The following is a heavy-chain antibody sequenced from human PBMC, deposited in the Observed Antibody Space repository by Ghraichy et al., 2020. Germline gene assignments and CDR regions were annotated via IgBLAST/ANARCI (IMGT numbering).Heavy chain of an antibody. CDR3: ARPGIAARRGVAFDI. J-gene: IGHJ3*02. V-gene: IGHV4-39*01. CDR2: IYYSGST. CDR1: GGSISSSSYY. D-gene: IGHD6-6*01. Sequence: SETLSLTCTVSGGSISSSSYYWGWIRQPPGKGLEWIGSIYYSGSTYYNPSLKSRVTISVDTSKNQFSLKLSSVTAADTAVYYCARPGIAARRGVAFDIWGQGTMVTVSS.